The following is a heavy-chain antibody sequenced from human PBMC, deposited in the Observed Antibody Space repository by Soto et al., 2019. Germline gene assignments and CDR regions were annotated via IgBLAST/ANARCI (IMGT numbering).Heavy chain of an antibody. CDR3: AKDYGSGSYDAFDI. CDR2: IRRNSGSR. CDR1: GFTFDNYA. J-gene: IGHJ3*02. Sequence: EVQLVESGGGLVQAGRSLRLSCAASGFTFDNYAMHWVRQAPGKGLEWVSGIRRNSGSRCYADSVKGRISISRDNAKNSVYLLMNSLRAEDTALYFCAKDYGSGSYDAFDIWGQGTMVTVSS. D-gene: IGHD3-10*01. V-gene: IGHV3-9*01.